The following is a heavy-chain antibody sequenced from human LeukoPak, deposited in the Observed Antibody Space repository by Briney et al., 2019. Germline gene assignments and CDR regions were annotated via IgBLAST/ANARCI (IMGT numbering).Heavy chain of an antibody. V-gene: IGHV4-34*01. CDR3: ASRNLDNYYDSSGYYRY. Sequence: PSETLSLTCAVYGGSFSGYYWSWIRQPPGKGLEWIGEINHSGSTNYNPSLKSRVTISVDTSKNQFSLKLSSVTAADTAVYYCASRNLDNYYDSSGYYRYWGQGTLVTVSS. J-gene: IGHJ4*02. D-gene: IGHD3-22*01. CDR2: INHSGST. CDR1: GGSFSGYY.